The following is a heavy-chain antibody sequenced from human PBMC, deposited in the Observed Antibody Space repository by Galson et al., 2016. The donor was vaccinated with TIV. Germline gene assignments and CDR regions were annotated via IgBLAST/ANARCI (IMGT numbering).Heavy chain of an antibody. CDR1: GYTFTDYY. D-gene: IGHD2-15*01. V-gene: IGHV1-2*02. CDR2: THTNGGGA. Sequence: SVKVSCKASGYTFTDYYIHWVRQAPGQGLEWMGSTHTNGGGANYAQKFQGRVTMPSDTSVGTAYMDLRTLRSDDTAVYYCASGMTYCNGRSCSLFEYWGQGTLVTVSS. CDR3: ASGMTYCNGRSCSLFEY. J-gene: IGHJ4*02.